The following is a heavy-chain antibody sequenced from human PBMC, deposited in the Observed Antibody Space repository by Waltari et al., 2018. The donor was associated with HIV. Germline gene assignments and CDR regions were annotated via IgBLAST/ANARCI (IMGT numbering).Heavy chain of an antibody. CDR2: INPSGGST. CDR3: ARDYRNCSSTSCYWELRGWYFDL. V-gene: IGHV1-46*01. D-gene: IGHD2-2*01. Sequence: QVQLVQSGAEVKKPGASVKVSRKASGYTFTSYYMHWVRQAPGQGLEWMGIINPSGGSTSYAQKFKGRVTMTRDTSTSTVYMELSSLRSEDTAVYYCARDYRNCSSTSCYWELRGWYFDLWGRGTLVTVSS. J-gene: IGHJ2*01. CDR1: GYTFTSYY.